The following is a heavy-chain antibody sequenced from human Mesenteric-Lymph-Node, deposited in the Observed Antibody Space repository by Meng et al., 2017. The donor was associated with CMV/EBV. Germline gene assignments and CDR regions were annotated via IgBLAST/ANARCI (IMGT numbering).Heavy chain of an antibody. CDR2: INTDGSST. D-gene: IGHD4-17*01. V-gene: IGHV3-74*01. CDR1: GFTFSSYW. J-gene: IGHJ6*02. CDR3: ARGYYGDYGVFPYGMDV. Sequence: SCAASGFTFSSYWMHWVRQAPGKGLLWVSRINTDGSSTTYADSVKGRFTISRDNAKNTVYLQMDSLRAEDTAVYYCARGYYGDYGVFPYGMDVWGQGTTVTVSS.